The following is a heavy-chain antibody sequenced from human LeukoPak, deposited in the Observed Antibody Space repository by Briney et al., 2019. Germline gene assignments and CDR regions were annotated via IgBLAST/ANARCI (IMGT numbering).Heavy chain of an antibody. CDR1: GGTFSSYA. Sequence: SVKVSCKASGGTFSSYAISWVRQAPREGLEWMGGIIPIFGSANYAQNFQGRVTITADESTSTAYMELSSLRSEDTAVYYCAIHPYDYWYFDLWGRGTLVTVSS. CDR2: IIPIFGSA. CDR3: AIHPYDYWYFDL. J-gene: IGHJ2*01. V-gene: IGHV1-69*13. D-gene: IGHD5-12*01.